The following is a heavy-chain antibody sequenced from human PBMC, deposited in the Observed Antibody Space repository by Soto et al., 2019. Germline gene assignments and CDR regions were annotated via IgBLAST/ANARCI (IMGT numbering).Heavy chain of an antibody. Sequence: QVQLVQSGAEVKKPGSSVKVSCKASGGTFSSYAISWVRQAPGQGLEWMGGIIPIFGTANYAQKFQGRVTSTADDCTSTAYRELSSLRSEDTAVYYCARWVAYCGGDCYSAYWGQGTLVTVSS. CDR3: ARWVAYCGGDCYSAY. V-gene: IGHV1-69*12. J-gene: IGHJ4*02. CDR2: IIPIFGTA. CDR1: GGTFSSYA. D-gene: IGHD2-21*02.